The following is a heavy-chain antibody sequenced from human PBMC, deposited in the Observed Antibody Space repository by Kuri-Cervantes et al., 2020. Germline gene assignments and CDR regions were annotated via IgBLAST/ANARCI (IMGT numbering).Heavy chain of an antibody. Sequence: LRLSCAVSGYSISSGYYWGWIRQHPGKGLEWIGSIYNSARTYYNPSLKSRVTISGDTSKKQFSLKLSSVTAAYTAVYYCARDDETDYYYYYMDVWGKGTTVTVSS. J-gene: IGHJ6*03. CDR1: GYSISSGYY. CDR3: ARDDETDYYYYYMDV. V-gene: IGHV4-38-2*02. CDR2: IYNSART.